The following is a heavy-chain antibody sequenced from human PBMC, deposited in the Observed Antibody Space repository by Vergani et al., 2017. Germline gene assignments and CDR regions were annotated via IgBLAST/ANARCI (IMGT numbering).Heavy chain of an antibody. Sequence: EVQLVESGGVVVQPGGSLRLSCAASGFTFDDYTMHWVRQAPGKGLEWVSLISWDGGSTHYADSVKGRFTISRDNTKNSLYLKMNSLKTDDTALYYCTTEPNYYDSSGYYGDYWGQGTLVTVSS. CDR3: TTEPNYYDSSGYYGDY. CDR2: ISWDGGST. CDR1: GFTFDDYT. J-gene: IGHJ4*02. V-gene: IGHV3-43*01. D-gene: IGHD3-22*01.